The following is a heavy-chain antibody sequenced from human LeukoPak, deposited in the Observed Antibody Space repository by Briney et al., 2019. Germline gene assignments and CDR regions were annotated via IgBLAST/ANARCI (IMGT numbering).Heavy chain of an antibody. CDR1: GCSISNYY. Sequence: AETLSLTCSVSGCSISNYYWSWIRQPPGKGLEWIAYIYYTGGTSYNPSLKSRVTMSVDTSKNQFSLKLSSVTAADTAVYYCARGVFYYDTSGRGYYFDYWGQGTLVTVSS. V-gene: IGHV4-59*12. CDR3: ARGVFYYDTSGRGYYFDY. CDR2: IYYTGGT. J-gene: IGHJ4*02. D-gene: IGHD3-22*01.